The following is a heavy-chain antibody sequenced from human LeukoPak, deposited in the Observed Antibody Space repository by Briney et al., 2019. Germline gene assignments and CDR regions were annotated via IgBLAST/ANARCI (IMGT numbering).Heavy chain of an antibody. D-gene: IGHD1-14*01. J-gene: IGHJ3*02. CDR1: GDSISNYY. CDR3: ARYRNEALFAFDI. Sequence: PSETLSLTCTVSGDSISNYYWSWIRRPPGKGLEWIGYIYYSGNTDYNPSLKSRVTISVDTSKNQFSLRLNSVTAADTAVYYCARYRNEALFAFDIWGQGTMVTVSS. V-gene: IGHV4-59*01. CDR2: IYYSGNT.